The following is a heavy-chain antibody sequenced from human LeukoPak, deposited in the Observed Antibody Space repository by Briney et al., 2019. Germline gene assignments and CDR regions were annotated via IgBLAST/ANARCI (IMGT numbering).Heavy chain of an antibody. V-gene: IGHV3-23*01. J-gene: IGHJ4*02. CDR2: ISGSGGST. Sequence: GGSLRLSCAASGFTFSSYAMSWVRQAPGKGLEWVSAISGSGGSTYYADSVKGRFTISRDNSKNTLYPQMNSLRAEDTAVYYCAKVGCSSTSCTFDYWGQGTLVTVSS. CDR1: GFTFSSYA. CDR3: AKVGCSSTSCTFDY. D-gene: IGHD2-2*01.